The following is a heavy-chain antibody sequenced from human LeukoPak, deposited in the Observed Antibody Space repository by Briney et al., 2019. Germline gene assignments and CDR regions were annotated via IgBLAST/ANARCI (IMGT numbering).Heavy chain of an antibody. V-gene: IGHV4-39*01. J-gene: IGHJ4*02. CDR1: GGSISNSFYY. Sequence: SETLSLTCTVSGGSISNSFYYWGWIRQPPGKGLEWIGSINYSGSTYYNPSLKSRVTISVDTSKSQFSLKLSSVTAADTAVYYCARVGGVRGVRVIDYWGQGTLVTVSS. D-gene: IGHD3-10*01. CDR2: INYSGST. CDR3: ARVGGVRGVRVIDY.